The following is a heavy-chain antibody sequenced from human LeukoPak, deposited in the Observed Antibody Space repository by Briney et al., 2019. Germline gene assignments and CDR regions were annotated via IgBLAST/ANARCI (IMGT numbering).Heavy chain of an antibody. Sequence: ASVKVSCRASGYTFTGYYMHWVRQAPGQGLEWMGWINPNSGGTNYAQKFQGRVTMTRDTSISTAYMELSRLRSDDTAVYYCARLTEQQLAHFDYWGQGTLVTVSS. CDR2: INPNSGGT. CDR1: GYTFTGYY. D-gene: IGHD6-13*01. J-gene: IGHJ4*02. CDR3: ARLTEQQLAHFDY. V-gene: IGHV1-2*02.